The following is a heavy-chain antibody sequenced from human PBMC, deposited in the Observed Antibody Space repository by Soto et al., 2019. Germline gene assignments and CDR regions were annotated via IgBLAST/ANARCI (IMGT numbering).Heavy chain of an antibody. CDR3: ARIGREGYKFDY. Sequence: GGSLRLSCAACGFTFSDYYMSWIRQAPGKGLEWVSYISSSGRSIYYTDSVKGRFTISRDNAKNSLFLQMYSLRADDTAVYYCARIGREGYKFDYWGQGTLVTVSS. V-gene: IGHV3-11*01. J-gene: IGHJ4*02. CDR2: ISSSGRSI. D-gene: IGHD5-12*01. CDR1: GFTFSDYY.